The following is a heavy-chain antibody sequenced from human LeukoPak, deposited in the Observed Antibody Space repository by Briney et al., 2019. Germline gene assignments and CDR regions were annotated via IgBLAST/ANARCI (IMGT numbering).Heavy chain of an antibody. V-gene: IGHV4-38-2*02. J-gene: IGHJ4*02. CDR3: ARSEINDYMRF. CDR1: GYSIANGYQ. D-gene: IGHD4-11*01. Sequence: SETLSLTCTVSGYSIANGYQWAWIRQPPGKRLEWIGSIYQSGSTYDNLSLKSRLTMSVDTSKNQFSLKMRSVAAADTAIYYCARSEINDYMRFWGQGILVTVSS. CDR2: IYQSGST.